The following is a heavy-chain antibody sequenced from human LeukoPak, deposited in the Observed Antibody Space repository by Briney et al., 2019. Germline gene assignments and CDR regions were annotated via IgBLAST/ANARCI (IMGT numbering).Heavy chain of an antibody. D-gene: IGHD3-22*01. Sequence: SVKVSCKASGGTFSSYAISWVRQASGQGLEWMGGIIPIFGTANYAQKFQGRVTITADESTSTAYMELSSLRSEDTAVYYCARPIDSSGFAFDYWGQGTLVSVSS. V-gene: IGHV1-69*13. CDR1: GGTFSSYA. CDR2: IIPIFGTA. CDR3: ARPIDSSGFAFDY. J-gene: IGHJ4*02.